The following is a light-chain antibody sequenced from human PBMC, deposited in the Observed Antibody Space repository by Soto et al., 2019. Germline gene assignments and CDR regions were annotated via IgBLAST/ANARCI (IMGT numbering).Light chain of an antibody. V-gene: IGLV2-14*03. CDR3: SSYTSTNTVV. Sequence: QSALTQPASVSGSPGQSITISCTGTSSDVGGYNYVSWYQQHPGKAPKLMIYDVSNRPSGVSNRFSGSKSGNTASLTISGLQAEDESEYYYSSYTSTNTVVFGGGTKLTVL. CDR1: SSDVGGYNY. CDR2: DVS. J-gene: IGLJ2*01.